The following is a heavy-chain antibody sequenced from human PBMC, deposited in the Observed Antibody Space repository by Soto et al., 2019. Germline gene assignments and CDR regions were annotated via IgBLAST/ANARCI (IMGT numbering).Heavy chain of an antibody. V-gene: IGHV1-69*01. J-gene: IGHJ6*02. D-gene: IGHD3-3*01. CDR1: GGTFSSYA. Sequence: QVQQVQSGAEVKKPGSSVKVSCKASGGTFSSYAISWVRQAPGQGLEWMGGIIPIFGTANYAQKFQGRVTITADESTSTAYMELSSLRSEDTAVYYCARVRNYDFWSGRYGMDVWGQGTTVTVSS. CDR3: ARVRNYDFWSGRYGMDV. CDR2: IIPIFGTA.